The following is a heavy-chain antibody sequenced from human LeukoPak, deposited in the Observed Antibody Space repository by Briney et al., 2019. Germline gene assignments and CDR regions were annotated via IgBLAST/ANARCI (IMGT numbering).Heavy chain of an antibody. D-gene: IGHD3-10*01. CDR2: ISGSGGSI. V-gene: IGHV3-23*01. J-gene: IGHJ4*02. CDR3: VLDGFGELFHPDY. CDR1: GFTFSSYA. Sequence: PGGSLRLSCAASGFTFSSYAMSWVRQAPGKGLEWVSAISGSGGSIYHADSVKGRFSISRDNSKNTLYLQMNSLRAEDTAVYYCVLDGFGELFHPDYWGQGTLVTVSS.